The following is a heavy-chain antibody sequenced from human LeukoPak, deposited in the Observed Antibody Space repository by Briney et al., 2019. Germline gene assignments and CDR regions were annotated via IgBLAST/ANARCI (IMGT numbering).Heavy chain of an antibody. CDR1: GFTFSGTW. J-gene: IGHJ2*01. CDR3: ARAGYSSTWYSRYFDL. V-gene: IGHV3-74*03. Sequence: PGGSLRLSCAASGFTFSGTWMHWVRQPPGKGLVWVARITSDGISTTYAESVKGRFTISRDNAKNTLYLQMNSLRAEDTAVYYCARAGYSSTWYSRYFDLWGRGTLVTVSS. CDR2: ITSDGIST. D-gene: IGHD6-13*01.